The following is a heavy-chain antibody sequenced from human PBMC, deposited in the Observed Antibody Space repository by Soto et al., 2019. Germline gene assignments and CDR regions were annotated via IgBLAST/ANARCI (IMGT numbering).Heavy chain of an antibody. D-gene: IGHD2-2*01. CDR2: ISGSGGST. CDR1: GFTFSSYA. J-gene: IGHJ4*02. V-gene: IGHV3-23*01. Sequence: EVQLLESGGGLVQPGGSLRLSCAASGFTFSSYAMNWVRQAPGKGLEWVSAISGSGGSTYYADSVKGRFTISRDNSKNTLYLQLNSLRAEDTAVYYCAKSLVPAAMWGDDYWGQGTLVTVSS. CDR3: AKSLVPAAMWGDDY.